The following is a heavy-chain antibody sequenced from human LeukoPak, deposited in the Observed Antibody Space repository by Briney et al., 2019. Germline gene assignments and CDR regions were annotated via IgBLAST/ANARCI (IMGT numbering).Heavy chain of an antibody. J-gene: IGHJ4*02. V-gene: IGHV4-59*08. Sequence: SETLSLTFTVSGGSMSTYYWSWIRQPPGKGLEWIGYIYDSGSTNYNPSLKSRVTISVDTSKNLFSLKLSSVTAADTAVYYCARRGSGGRSFDYWGQGTLVTVSS. CDR1: GGSMSTYY. D-gene: IGHD3-10*01. CDR3: ARRGSGGRSFDY. CDR2: IYDSGST.